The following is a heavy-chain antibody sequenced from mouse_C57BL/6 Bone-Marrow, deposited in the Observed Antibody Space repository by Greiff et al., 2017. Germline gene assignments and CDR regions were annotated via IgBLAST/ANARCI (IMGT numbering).Heavy chain of an antibody. J-gene: IGHJ4*01. Sequence: VQLQQSGPELVKPGASVKISCKASGYTFTDYYMNWVKQSHGKSLEWIGDINPNNGGTSYNQKFKGKATLTVDKSSSTAYMELRSLTSEDSAVYYCARFGDGYYLYYYAMDYWGQGTSVTVSS. CDR2: INPNNGGT. D-gene: IGHD2-3*01. V-gene: IGHV1-26*01. CDR3: ARFGDGYYLYYYAMDY. CDR1: GYTFTDYY.